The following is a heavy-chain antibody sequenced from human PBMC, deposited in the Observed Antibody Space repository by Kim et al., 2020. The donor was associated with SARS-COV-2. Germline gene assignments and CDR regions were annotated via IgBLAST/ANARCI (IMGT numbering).Heavy chain of an antibody. J-gene: IGHJ4*02. D-gene: IGHD2-15*01. V-gene: IGHV3-23*01. Sequence: GGSLRLSCAASGFTFNNFAMTWVRQAPGKGLEWVSSVSGSGSKTYYADSVKGRFTISRDNSKDTLYLQTSTLRVEDTAVYYCAKDGGGWLTSGWYYFDHWGQGALVAVSP. CDR3: AKDGGGWLTSGWYYFDH. CDR2: VSGSGSKT. CDR1: GFTFNNFA.